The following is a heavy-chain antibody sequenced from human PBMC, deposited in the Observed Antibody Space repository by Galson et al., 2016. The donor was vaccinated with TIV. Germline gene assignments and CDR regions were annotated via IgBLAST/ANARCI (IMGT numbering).Heavy chain of an antibody. J-gene: IGHJ3*01. CDR2: ISGSGGRT. Sequence: SLRLSCAASGFTFSSYAMSWVRQAPGKGLEWVSAISGSGGRTYHADSVKGRFTISRDNSKYTLYLQMNSLRPEDTAIYYCTKVDKSGDYSWDAFDVWGQGAMVTVSS. D-gene: IGHD1-26*01. V-gene: IGHV3-23*01. CDR1: GFTFSSYA. CDR3: TKVDKSGDYSWDAFDV.